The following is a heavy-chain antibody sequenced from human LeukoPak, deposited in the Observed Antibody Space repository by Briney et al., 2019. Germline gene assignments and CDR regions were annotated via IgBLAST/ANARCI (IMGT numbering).Heavy chain of an antibody. Sequence: GGSLRLSCAASGFSFSIYATNWVSPAPGKGMGWISYIVSGANTMLCADSVKGLFTISRQDAKNTRFRQRTSLRAGDTAVYYGARDSNPPQLIAFWGQGTQVTVSA. CDR3: ARDSNPPQLIAF. D-gene: IGHD1-1*01. J-gene: IGHJ4*02. CDR1: GFSFSIYA. V-gene: IGHV3-48*03. CDR2: IVSGANTM.